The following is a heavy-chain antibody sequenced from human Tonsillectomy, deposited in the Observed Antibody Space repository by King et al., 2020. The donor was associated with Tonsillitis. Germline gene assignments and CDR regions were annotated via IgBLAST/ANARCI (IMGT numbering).Heavy chain of an antibody. Sequence: VQLVESGGCVVQPGRSLRLSCAASGFTFISYGRYWVRQAPGKVLEWVAVISYDGSNKYYVDTVKGRFSISRVNSKNTLYLQMNSLRAEDTAVYYCAKGLSPYYDFWSGLHYWGQGTLVTVSS. D-gene: IGHD3-3*01. CDR2: ISYDGSNK. CDR1: GFTFISYG. CDR3: AKGLSPYYDFWSGLHY. V-gene: IGHV3-30*18. J-gene: IGHJ4*02.